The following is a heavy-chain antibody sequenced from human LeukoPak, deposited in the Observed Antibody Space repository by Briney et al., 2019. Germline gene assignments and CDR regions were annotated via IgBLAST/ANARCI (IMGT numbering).Heavy chain of an antibody. V-gene: IGHV5-51*01. CDR3: ARAGQGQMLSTWFDP. CDR1: GYSFTNYW. D-gene: IGHD3-16*02. Sequence: GESLKISCKGSGYSFTNYWIGWVRQMPGKGLECMGFIYPGDSDTRYSPSFQGQVTISADKSISTAYLQWSSLKASDTAMYYCARAGQGQMLSTWFDPWGQGTLVTVSS. CDR2: IYPGDSDT. J-gene: IGHJ5*02.